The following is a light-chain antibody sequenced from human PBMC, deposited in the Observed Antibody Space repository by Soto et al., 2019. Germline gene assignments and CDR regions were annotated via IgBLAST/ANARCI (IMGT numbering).Light chain of an antibody. J-gene: IGKJ1*01. CDR1: QSISIN. V-gene: IGKV3-15*01. Sequence: EVVMTQSPATLSVSPGERVALSCRASQSISINLAWIQQKPGQGPRLLMIGASTRATGVPDRFSGNGSGTEFTLTINSLQSDDFATYYCLQYDKSLPWTFGQGTQVE. CDR3: LQYDKSLPWT. CDR2: GAS.